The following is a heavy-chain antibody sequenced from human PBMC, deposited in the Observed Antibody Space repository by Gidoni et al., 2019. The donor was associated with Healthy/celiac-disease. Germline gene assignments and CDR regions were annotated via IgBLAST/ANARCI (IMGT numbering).Heavy chain of an antibody. D-gene: IGHD5-12*01. Sequence: QVQLVQSGAEVKKPGASVKVSCKASGYTFPGYYMHWVRQAPGQGLEWMGRINPNSGGTNYAQKFQGRVTMTRDTSISTAYMELSRLRSDDTAVYYCARADVVYSGYDPDYWGQGTLVTVSS. CDR2: INPNSGGT. CDR1: GYTFPGYY. J-gene: IGHJ4*02. V-gene: IGHV1-2*06. CDR3: ARADVVYSGYDPDY.